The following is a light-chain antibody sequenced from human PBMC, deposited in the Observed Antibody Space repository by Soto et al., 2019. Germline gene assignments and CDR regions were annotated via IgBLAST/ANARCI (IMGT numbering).Light chain of an antibody. CDR3: QQRSNWPRT. Sequence: EIMMTQSPATLSVSPGERATLSCSASQSISGHLAWYQQKPGRAPRLLLYGAFTRATGIPARFSGSGSETDFTLTISSLEPEDFALYYCQQRSNWPRTFGQGTKVDIK. J-gene: IGKJ1*01. CDR1: QSISGH. CDR2: GAF. V-gene: IGKV3-11*01.